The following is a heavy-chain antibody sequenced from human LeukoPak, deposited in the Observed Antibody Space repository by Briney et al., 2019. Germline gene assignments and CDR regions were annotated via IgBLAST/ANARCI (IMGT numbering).Heavy chain of an antibody. CDR3: AKWDLGELSLFDY. CDR2: ISGSGGST. J-gene: IGHJ4*02. V-gene: IGHV3-23*01. D-gene: IGHD3-16*02. Sequence: GGSLRLSCAASGFTFSSYAMSWVRQAPGKGLEWVSAISGSGGSTYYADPVKGRFTISRDNSKNTLYLQMNSLRAEDTAVYYCAKWDLGELSLFDYWGQGTLVTVSS. CDR1: GFTFSSYA.